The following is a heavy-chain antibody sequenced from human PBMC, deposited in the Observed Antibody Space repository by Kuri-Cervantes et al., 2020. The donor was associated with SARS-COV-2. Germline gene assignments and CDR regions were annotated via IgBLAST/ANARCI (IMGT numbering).Heavy chain of an antibody. J-gene: IGHJ6*02. CDR3: AKDAGDKGMDV. CDR1: GFTFSSYG. CDR2: ISYDGSNK. Sequence: GGSLRLSCAASGFTFSSYGMHWVRQAPGKGLEWVAVISYDGSNKYYADSVKGRFTISRDNPKNTLYLQMNSLRAEDTAVYYCAKDAGDKGMDVWGQGTTVTVSS. V-gene: IGHV3-30*18.